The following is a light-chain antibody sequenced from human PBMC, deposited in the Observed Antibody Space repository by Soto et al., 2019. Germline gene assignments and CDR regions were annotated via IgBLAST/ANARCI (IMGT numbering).Light chain of an antibody. V-gene: IGKV1-5*03. Sequence: DIQLTQSPSFLSASVGDTVTITCRASQSISTWLAWYQQKPGKAPKVLIYKASTLESGVSPRFRGSGSVTEFTLTISDLQPEDFATYYCQQCDNYPLTFGGGTKVEIK. J-gene: IGKJ4*01. CDR1: QSISTW. CDR2: KAS. CDR3: QQCDNYPLT.